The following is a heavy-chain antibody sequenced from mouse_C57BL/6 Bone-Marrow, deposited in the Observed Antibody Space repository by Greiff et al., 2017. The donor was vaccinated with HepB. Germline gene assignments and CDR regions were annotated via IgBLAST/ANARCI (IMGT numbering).Heavy chain of an antibody. CDR3: ARQRSTVVNYFDY. J-gene: IGHJ2*01. CDR2: ISNLAYSI. CDR1: GFTFSDYG. V-gene: IGHV5-15*01. Sequence: EVKLMESGGGLVQPGGSLKLSCAASGFTFSDYGMAWVRQAPRKGPEWVAFISNLAYSIYYADTVTGRFTISRENAKNTLYLEMSSLRSEDTAMYYCARQRSTVVNYFDYWGQGTTLTVSS. D-gene: IGHD1-1*01.